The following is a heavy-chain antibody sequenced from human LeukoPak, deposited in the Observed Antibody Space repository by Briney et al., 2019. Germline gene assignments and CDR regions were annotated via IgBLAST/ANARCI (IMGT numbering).Heavy chain of an antibody. Sequence: SETLSLTCTVFGGSISSYYWSWIRQPPGKGLEWIGYIYYSGSTNYNPSPKSRVTISVDTSKNQFSLKLSSVTAADTAVYYCARKVGAHRIFDYWGQGTLVTVSS. CDR1: GGSISSYY. J-gene: IGHJ4*02. V-gene: IGHV4-59*12. CDR2: IYYSGST. D-gene: IGHD1-26*01. CDR3: ARKVGAHRIFDY.